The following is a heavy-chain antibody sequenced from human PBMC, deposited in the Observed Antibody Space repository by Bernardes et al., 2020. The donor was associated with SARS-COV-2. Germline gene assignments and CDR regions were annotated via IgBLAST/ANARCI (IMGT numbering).Heavy chain of an antibody. J-gene: IGHJ6*02. CDR3: ARLGYSSSWYPYGMDV. Sequence: SESLSLTCTVSGGSISSYYWSWIRQPPGKGLEWIGYIYYSGSTNYNPSLKSRVTISVDTSKNQFSLKLSSVTAADTAVYYCARLGYSSSWYPYGMDVWGQGTTVTVSS. CDR2: IYYSGST. V-gene: IGHV4-59*08. D-gene: IGHD6-13*01. CDR1: GGSISSYY.